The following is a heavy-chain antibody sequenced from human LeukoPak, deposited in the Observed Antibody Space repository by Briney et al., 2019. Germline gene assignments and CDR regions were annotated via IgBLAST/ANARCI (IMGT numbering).Heavy chain of an antibody. CDR1: GYSITSGYY. CDR2: IYHSGST. CDR3: ARWARVVPAARFDY. V-gene: IGHV4-38-2*02. Sequence: SETLSLTCTVSGYSITSGYYWGWIRQPPGKGLEWIGSIYHSGSTYYNPSLKSRVTISVDTSKNQFSLKLTSVTAADTAVYYCARWARVVPAARFDYWGQGTLVTVSS. J-gene: IGHJ4*02. D-gene: IGHD2-2*01.